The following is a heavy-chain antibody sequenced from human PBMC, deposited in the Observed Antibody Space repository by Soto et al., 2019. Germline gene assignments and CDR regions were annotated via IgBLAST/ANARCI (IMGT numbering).Heavy chain of an antibody. CDR2: INHSGST. J-gene: IGHJ4*02. D-gene: IGHD3-9*01. Sequence: SETLSLTCAVYGGSFSGYYWSWIRQPPGKGLEWIGEINHSGSTNYNPSLKSRVTISVDTSKNQFSLKLSSVTAADTAVYYCARGRPYSLRYFDWLTRILFDDWGQGTLVTVAS. CDR1: GGSFSGYY. CDR3: ARGRPYSLRYFDWLTRILFDD. V-gene: IGHV4-34*01.